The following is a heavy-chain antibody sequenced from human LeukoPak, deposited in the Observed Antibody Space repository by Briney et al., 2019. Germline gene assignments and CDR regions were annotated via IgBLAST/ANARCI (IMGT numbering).Heavy chain of an antibody. CDR3: AKGLSLPR. Sequence: KSGGSLRLSCAASGFTFSSYSMTWVRQAPGKGLEWVSSISSSSSYIYYADSVKGRFTISRDNAKNSLYLQMNSLRAEDTAIYYCAKGLSLPRWGQGTLVTVSS. CDR2: ISSSSSYI. V-gene: IGHV3-21*04. CDR1: GFTFSSYS. J-gene: IGHJ4*02. D-gene: IGHD2/OR15-2a*01.